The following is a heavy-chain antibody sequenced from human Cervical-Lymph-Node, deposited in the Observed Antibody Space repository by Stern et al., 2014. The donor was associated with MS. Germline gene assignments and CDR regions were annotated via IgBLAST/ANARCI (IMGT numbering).Heavy chain of an antibody. J-gene: IGHJ5*02. Sequence: EVQLVESGGGLVQPGGSLRLSCAASGFTFSNYVMTWVRQAPGKGLEWVSAISVSGGSTYYVDSVEGRFTISRDNSKNTLFLQMSSLRAEDTAVYYCAKGRNYYGETRFDPWGQGILVTVSS. D-gene: IGHD3-10*01. V-gene: IGHV3-23*04. CDR2: ISVSGGST. CDR1: GFTFSNYV. CDR3: AKGRNYYGETRFDP.